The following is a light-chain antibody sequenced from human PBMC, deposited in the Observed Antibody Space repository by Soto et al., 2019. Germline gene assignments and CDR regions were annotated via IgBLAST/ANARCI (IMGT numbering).Light chain of an antibody. CDR1: QGIITY. CDR2: GAS. CDR3: QKYTSAPVT. J-gene: IGKJ4*01. V-gene: IGKV1-27*01. Sequence: DIQMTQSPSSLSASVGDRVTITCRASQGIITYLAWYQQKPGKVPKLLIYGASTLQSGVPSRFSGSGSGTHFTLTISSLQPEDVVIYYCQKYTSAPVTFGGGTKVEIK.